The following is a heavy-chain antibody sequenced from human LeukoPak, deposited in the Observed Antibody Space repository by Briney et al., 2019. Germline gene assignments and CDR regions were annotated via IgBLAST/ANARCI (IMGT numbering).Heavy chain of an antibody. CDR2: INHSGST. CDR3: ARTAATVVRDFDY. V-gene: IGHV4-34*01. D-gene: IGHD4-23*01. J-gene: IGHJ4*02. CDR1: GGSFSGYY. Sequence: SETLPLTCAVYGGSFSGYYWSWIRQPPGKGLEWIGEINHSGSTNYNPSLKSRVTISVDTSKNQFSLKLSSVTAADTAVYYCARTAATVVRDFDYWGQGTLGTVSS.